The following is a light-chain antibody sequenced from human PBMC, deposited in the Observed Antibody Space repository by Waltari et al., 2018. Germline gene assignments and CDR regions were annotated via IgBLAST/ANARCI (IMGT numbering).Light chain of an antibody. V-gene: IGKV3-15*01. J-gene: IGKJ1*01. CDR1: QSVSTN. CDR3: QQYKNWPWT. CDR2: GAS. Sequence: EIVMTQSPATLSVSPGERATLSCRASQSVSTNLAWYQQKPGQAPRLLIYGASTRATGIPARFSGSGSGTEFTLTISGLQSEDFALYYCQQYKNWPWTFGQGTKVEIK.